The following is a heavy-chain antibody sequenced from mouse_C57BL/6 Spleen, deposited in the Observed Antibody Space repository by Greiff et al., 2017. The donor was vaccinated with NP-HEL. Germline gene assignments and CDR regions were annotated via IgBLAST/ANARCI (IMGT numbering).Heavy chain of an antibody. CDR2: IYPSDSET. CDR1: GYTFTSYW. J-gene: IGHJ2*01. CDR3: AREGAKDYFDY. Sequence: QVQLQQPGAELVRPGSSVKLSCKASGYTFTSYWMDWVKLRPGQGLEWIGNIYPSDSETHYNQKFKDKATLTVDKSSSTAYMQLSSLTSEDSAVYYCAREGAKDYFDYWGQGTTLTVSS. V-gene: IGHV1-61*01.